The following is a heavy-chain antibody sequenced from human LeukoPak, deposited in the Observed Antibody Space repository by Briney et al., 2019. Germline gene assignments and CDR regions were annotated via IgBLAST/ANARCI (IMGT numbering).Heavy chain of an antibody. D-gene: IGHD2-2*01. CDR1: GGSFSSYY. CDR3: ARKYCSSTSCPSPWFDP. CDR2: INHSGST. J-gene: IGHJ5*02. Sequence: KPSETLSLTCAVYGGSFSSYYWSWIRQPPGKGLEWIGEINHSGSTNYNPSLKSRVTISVDTSKNQFSLKLSSVTAADTAVYYCARKYCSSTSCPSPWFDPWGQGTLVTVSS. V-gene: IGHV4-34*01.